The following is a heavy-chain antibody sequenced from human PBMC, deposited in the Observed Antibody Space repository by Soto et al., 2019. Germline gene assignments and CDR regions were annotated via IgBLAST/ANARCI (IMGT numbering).Heavy chain of an antibody. D-gene: IGHD4-17*01. CDR2: IIPILGIA. CDR1: GGTFSSYT. J-gene: IGHJ6*03. V-gene: IGHV1-69*02. Sequence: ASVKVSCKASGGTFSSYTISWVRQAPGQGLEWMGRIIPILGIANYAQKFQGRVTITADKSTSTAYMELSSLRSEDTAVYYCARGSRYGDYDYYYYMDVWGKGTTVTVSS. CDR3: ARGSRYGDYDYYYYMDV.